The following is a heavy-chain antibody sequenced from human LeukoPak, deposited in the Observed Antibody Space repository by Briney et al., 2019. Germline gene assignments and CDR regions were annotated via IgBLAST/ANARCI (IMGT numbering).Heavy chain of an antibody. Sequence: GGSLRLSCAASGFTFSSYAMSWVRQAPGEGLEWVSSMSGSSGKTDYADSVKGRFTISRDNSKNTLYLQMSSLRADDTDVYYCARPVDIVATGNPYFFMDVWGKGTTVTVS. CDR3: ARPVDIVATGNPYFFMDV. J-gene: IGHJ6*03. V-gene: IGHV3-23*01. CDR2: MSGSSGKT. D-gene: IGHD5-12*01. CDR1: GFTFSSYA.